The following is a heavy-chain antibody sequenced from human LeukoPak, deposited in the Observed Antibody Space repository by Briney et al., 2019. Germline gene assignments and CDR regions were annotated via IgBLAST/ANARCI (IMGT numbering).Heavy chain of an antibody. V-gene: IGHV1-46*01. CDR1: GYTFTSYY. CDR3: ARGAVGIVVVPAAMSNYGMDV. Sequence: GASVKVSCKASGYTFTSYYMHWVRRAPGQGLEWMGIINPSGGSTSYAQKFQGRVTMTRDTSTSTVYMELSSLRSEDTAVYYCARGAVGIVVVPAAMSNYGMDVWGQGTTVTVSS. J-gene: IGHJ6*02. CDR2: INPSGGST. D-gene: IGHD2-2*01.